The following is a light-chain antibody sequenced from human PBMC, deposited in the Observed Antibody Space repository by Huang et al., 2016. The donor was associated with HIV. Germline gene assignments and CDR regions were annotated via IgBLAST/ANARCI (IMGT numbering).Light chain of an antibody. V-gene: IGKV3-11*01. CDR1: QSVNSY. Sequence: ETVLTQSPATLSLSPGERATLSCRASQSVNSYLAWYQQKPGQTPRLIIYDAADRATGIPARCSGSGSGTDFTLTISSLEPEDFAVYYCQQRKYWPPITFGQGTRLEIK. J-gene: IGKJ5*01. CDR2: DAA. CDR3: QQRKYWPPIT.